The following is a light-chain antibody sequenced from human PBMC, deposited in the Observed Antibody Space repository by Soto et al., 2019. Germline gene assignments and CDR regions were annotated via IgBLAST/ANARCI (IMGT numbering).Light chain of an antibody. Sequence: DIQMTQSPSTLSASVGDRVTITCRASQSISSGLAWYQKKPGKAPRLLVYDASTLESGVPSRSSGSGSGTEFTLTISSLQPEDFATYCCQHYSTVWSFGQGTKVDIK. V-gene: IGKV1-5*01. CDR3: QHYSTVWS. CDR1: QSISSG. J-gene: IGKJ1*01. CDR2: DAS.